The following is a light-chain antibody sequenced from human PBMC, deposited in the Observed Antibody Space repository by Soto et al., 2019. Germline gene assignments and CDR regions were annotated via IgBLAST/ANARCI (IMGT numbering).Light chain of an antibody. CDR1: QGISTY. Sequence: DIQLTQSPSFLSASVGDRVTITCRASQGISTYLAWYLQRPGKAPKLLIYGASTLQSRVPSRFSGSGSGTEFPRTISRLQHEDFGTYYCQQLNSDWYAFGQGTKLEIK. CDR2: GAS. J-gene: IGKJ2*01. CDR3: QQLNSDWYA. V-gene: IGKV1-9*01.